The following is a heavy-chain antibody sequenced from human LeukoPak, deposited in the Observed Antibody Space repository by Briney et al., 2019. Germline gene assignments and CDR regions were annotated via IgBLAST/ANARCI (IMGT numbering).Heavy chain of an antibody. D-gene: IGHD3-22*01. Sequence: GGSLRLSCAASGFTFSSYSMNWVRQAPGKGLEWVSSISSSSSYIYYADSVKGRFTMSRDSSKNTLFLQMNSLRAEDTAMYYCARERNINGYILAYWGQGTLVTVSS. CDR2: ISSSSSYI. J-gene: IGHJ4*02. CDR1: GFTFSSYS. V-gene: IGHV3-21*04. CDR3: ARERNINGYILAY.